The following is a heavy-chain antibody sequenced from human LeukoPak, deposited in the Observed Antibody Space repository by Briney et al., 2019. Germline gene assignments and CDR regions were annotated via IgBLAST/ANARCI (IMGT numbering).Heavy chain of an antibody. CDR3: ARVLYYYGSGTWGVFDP. V-gene: IGHV3-7*03. D-gene: IGHD3-10*01. Sequence: GGSLRLSCAASGFTFSSYWMSWVRQAPGKGLEWVANIKQDGSEKYYVDSVKGRFTISRDNAKNSLYLQMNSLRAEDTALYHCARVLYYYGSGTWGVFDPWGQGTLVTVSS. CDR1: GFTFSSYW. J-gene: IGHJ5*02. CDR2: IKQDGSEK.